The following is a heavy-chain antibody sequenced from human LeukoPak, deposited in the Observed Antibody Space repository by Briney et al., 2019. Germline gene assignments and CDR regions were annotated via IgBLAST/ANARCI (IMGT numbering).Heavy chain of an antibody. D-gene: IGHD6-6*01. CDR1: GFTFSNYG. J-gene: IGHJ6*02. V-gene: IGHV3-30*18. Sequence: GGSLRLSCAASGFTFSNYGMYWVRQAPGKGLEWVAIISYDGSNKYYADSVKGRFTISRDNSKNTLYLQMNSLRPEDTAVYYCAKGFGKVAANVFGGYTMDVWGQGTTVTVSS. CDR3: AKGFGKVAANVFGGYTMDV. CDR2: ISYDGSNK.